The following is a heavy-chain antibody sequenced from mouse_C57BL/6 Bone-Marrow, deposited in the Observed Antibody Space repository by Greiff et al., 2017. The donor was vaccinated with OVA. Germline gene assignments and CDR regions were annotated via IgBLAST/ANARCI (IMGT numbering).Heavy chain of an antibody. Sequence: VQLPQSGAELVRPGTSVKASCKASGYALTNYLIERVKQRPGQGPEWVGVIYPGRGGSNYNEKFKGKATLTADKSASTAYMQLSSLTAEDSAVYFCARGYFDYWGQGTTLTVSS. J-gene: IGHJ2*01. V-gene: IGHV1-54*01. CDR1: GYALTNYL. CDR2: IYPGRGGS. CDR3: ARGYFDY.